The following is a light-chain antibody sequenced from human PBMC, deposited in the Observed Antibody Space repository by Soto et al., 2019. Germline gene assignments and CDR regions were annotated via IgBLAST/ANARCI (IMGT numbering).Light chain of an antibody. CDR3: SSFAGSPVV. CDR1: SSDVGEENY. Sequence: QSVLTQPPSASGSPGQSVTITCSGTSSDVGEENYVSWYQQHPGKVPKLILYEVSKRPSGVPDRFSGSRSGNTASLTVSGLQAEDEADYYCSSFAGSPVVFGGRTKVTVL. CDR2: EVS. V-gene: IGLV2-8*01. J-gene: IGLJ2*01.